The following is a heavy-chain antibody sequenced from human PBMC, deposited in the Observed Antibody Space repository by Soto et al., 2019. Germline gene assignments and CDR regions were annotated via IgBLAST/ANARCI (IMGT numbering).Heavy chain of an antibody. D-gene: IGHD2-2*01. J-gene: IGHJ6*02. CDR3: ARQGACSSTSCPAYYYYYATDV. V-gene: IGHV3-11*06. Sequence: QVQLVESGGGLVKPGGSLRLSCAASKFIFSEYYMSWIRQAPGKGLEWVSYISSGSSYTNYADSVKGRFTISRDNAKNSLYLQMNSLRAEDTAVYFCARQGACSSTSCPAYYYYYATDVWGQGTTFTVSS. CDR2: ISSGSSYT. CDR1: KFIFSEYY.